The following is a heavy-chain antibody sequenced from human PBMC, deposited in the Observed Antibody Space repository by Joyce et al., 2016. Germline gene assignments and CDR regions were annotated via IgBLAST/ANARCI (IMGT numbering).Heavy chain of an antibody. V-gene: IGHV3-30-3*01. CDR1: GFTFSRYG. J-gene: IGHJ6*02. CDR3: AREGNVASGRNRYYYNGMDV. CDR2: ISYDGSNT. D-gene: IGHD2-15*01. Sequence: QVQLVESGGGVVQPGRSLRLSCEASGFTFSRYGMHWVRQAQGKGREWVVIISYDGSNTHYADPVKCRFTISRDKSNNTLSLQMNSLRAEDTAIYYCAREGNVASGRNRYYYNGMDVWGRGTTVTVSS.